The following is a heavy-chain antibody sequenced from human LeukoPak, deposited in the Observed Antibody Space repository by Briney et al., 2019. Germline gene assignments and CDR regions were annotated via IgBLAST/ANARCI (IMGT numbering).Heavy chain of an antibody. Sequence: PGGSLRLSCAASGIDFRASGMHWVRQAPGMGLEWVTCIQTDGSDKYYAASVAGRFTISRDNSKNTVYLHMNSLRPDDTALYYCAREGGTVVVGRFDYWGQGTLVTVSS. CDR3: AREGGTVVVGRFDY. CDR1: GIDFRASG. J-gene: IGHJ4*02. D-gene: IGHD2-2*01. V-gene: IGHV3-30*02. CDR2: IQTDGSDK.